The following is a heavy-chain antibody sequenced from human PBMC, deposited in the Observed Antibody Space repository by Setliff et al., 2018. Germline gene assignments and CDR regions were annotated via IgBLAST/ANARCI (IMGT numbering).Heavy chain of an antibody. CDR2: IYTSGST. CDR1: GGSISSYY. Sequence: SETLSLTCTVSGGSISSYYWSWIRQPAGKGLEWIGRIYTSGSTNYNPSLKSRVTMSVDTSKNQFSLKLSSVTAADTAVYYCVRSGGSSGYEYYFDYWGQGTRVTVSS. CDR3: VRSGGSSGYEYYFDY. D-gene: IGHD3-22*01. V-gene: IGHV4-4*07. J-gene: IGHJ4*02.